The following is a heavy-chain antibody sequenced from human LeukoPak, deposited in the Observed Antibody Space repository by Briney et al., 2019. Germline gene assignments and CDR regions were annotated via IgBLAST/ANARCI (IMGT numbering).Heavy chain of an antibody. CDR1: GYTFTSYG. Sequence: GASVKVSCKASGYTFTSYGISWVRQAPGQGLEWMGRINPNSGGANYAQNFQGTVIMTRDTSITTAYMELTSLRSDDTALYYCARAPGKDCTGGSCYSLPYYWGQGTLVTVSS. V-gene: IGHV1-2*06. J-gene: IGHJ4*02. D-gene: IGHD2-15*01. CDR3: ARAPGKDCTGGSCYSLPYY. CDR2: INPNSGGA.